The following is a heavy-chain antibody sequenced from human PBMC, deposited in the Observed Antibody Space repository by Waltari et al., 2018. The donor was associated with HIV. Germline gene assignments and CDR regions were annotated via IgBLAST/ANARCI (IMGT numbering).Heavy chain of an antibody. D-gene: IGHD1-1*01. CDR1: GYTFTGYY. CDR3: ARRNDPPAFCKPTRYFDI. Sequence: LVQSGAAFGKPGASVRDSCKAYGYTFTGYYVHWVRQAPGRGLEWMGCVSPYSGDAAHARHFRGRVSLPTPTSAEPADMTPPRPTDNGPAMYCCARRNDPPAFCKPTRYFDIWGQGTPVTVSS. CDR2: VSPYSGDA. V-gene: IGHV1-2*02. J-gene: IGHJ4*02.